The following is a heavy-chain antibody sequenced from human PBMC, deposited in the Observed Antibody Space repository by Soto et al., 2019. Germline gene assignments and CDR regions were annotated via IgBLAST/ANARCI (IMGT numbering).Heavy chain of an antibody. CDR3: ARGLVAARLAFDI. CDR1: GFTFSSYE. CDR2: IRSSGSTI. Sequence: GGSLRLSCAASGFTFSSYEMNWVRQAPGKGLEWVSYIRSSGSTIYYADSVKGRFTISRDNAKNSLYLQRNSLRAEDTAVYYCARGLVAARLAFDIWGQGTMVTVSS. V-gene: IGHV3-48*03. J-gene: IGHJ3*02. D-gene: IGHD6-6*01.